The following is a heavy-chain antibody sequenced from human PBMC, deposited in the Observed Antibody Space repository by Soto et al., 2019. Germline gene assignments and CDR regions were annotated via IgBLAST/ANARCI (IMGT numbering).Heavy chain of an antibody. V-gene: IGHV3-30*18. CDR1: GFTFSSYG. CDR3: AKDSESSLAY. Sequence: PGGSLRLSCAASGFTFSSYGMHWVRQAPGKGLEWVAVISYDGSNKYYADSVKGRFTISRDNSKNTLYLQMNSLRAEDTAVYYCAKDSESSLAYWGQGTLVTVSS. CDR2: ISYDGSNK. J-gene: IGHJ4*02.